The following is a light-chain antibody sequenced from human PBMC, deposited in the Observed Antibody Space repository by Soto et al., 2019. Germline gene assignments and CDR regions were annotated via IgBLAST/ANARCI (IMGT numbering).Light chain of an antibody. CDR2: AAS. CDR1: QSISSY. CDR3: QQSYSIPIT. J-gene: IGKJ5*01. V-gene: IGKV1-39*01. Sequence: DIQMTQSPSSPSASVGDRVTITCRASQSISSYLNWYQQKPGKAPKLLIYAASSLQSGVPSRFSGSGSGTDFTLTISSLQPEDFATYYCQQSYSIPITFGQGTRLEI.